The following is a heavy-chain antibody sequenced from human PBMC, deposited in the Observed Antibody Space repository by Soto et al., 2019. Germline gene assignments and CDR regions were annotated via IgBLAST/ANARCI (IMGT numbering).Heavy chain of an antibody. D-gene: IGHD3-16*02. J-gene: IGHJ4*02. Sequence: SVKVSCKASGFTFTSSSVQWLRQARGQRLEWIGWIVVGSGNTNYAQKFQERVTITRDMSTSTAYMELSSLRSEDTAVYYCAADEDYVWGSYRYTNFDYWGQGTLVTVSS. CDR2: IVVGSGNT. CDR1: GFTFTSSS. CDR3: AADEDYVWGSYRYTNFDY. V-gene: IGHV1-58*01.